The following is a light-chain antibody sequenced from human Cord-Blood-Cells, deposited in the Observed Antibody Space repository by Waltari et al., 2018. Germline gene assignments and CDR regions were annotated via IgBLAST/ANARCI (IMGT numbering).Light chain of an antibody. CDR2: DVS. CDR3: SSYTSSSTRV. Sequence: QSALTQPAPVSGSPGQSITISCTGTSSDVGGYNYVPWYQQHPVKAPKLMIYDVSKRPSGVSNRVAGSKSGNTASLTISGLQAEDEADYYCSSYTSSSTRVFGGGTKLTVL. J-gene: IGLJ3*02. CDR1: SSDVGGYNY. V-gene: IGLV2-14*03.